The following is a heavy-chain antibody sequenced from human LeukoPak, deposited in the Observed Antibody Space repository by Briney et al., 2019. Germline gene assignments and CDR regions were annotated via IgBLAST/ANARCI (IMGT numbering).Heavy chain of an antibody. D-gene: IGHD3-9*01. J-gene: IGHJ3*02. CDR3: ARDDGRYFDRLGHDAFDI. CDR2: IIPIFGTS. CDR1: GYTFTSYY. V-gene: IGHV1-69*13. Sequence: SVKVSCKASGYTFTSYYMHWVRQAPGQGLEWMGGIIPIFGTSNYAQKFQGRVTITADESTSTAYMELSSLRSEDTAVYYCARDDGRYFDRLGHDAFDIWGQGTLVTVSS.